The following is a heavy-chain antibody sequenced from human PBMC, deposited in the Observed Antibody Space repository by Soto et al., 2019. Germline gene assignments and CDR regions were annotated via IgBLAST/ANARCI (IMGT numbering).Heavy chain of an antibody. V-gene: IGHV3-23*01. J-gene: IGHJ4*02. CDR2: ISGSGGST. CDR1: GFTFSSYA. Sequence: PGGSLRLSCAASGFTFSSYAMSWVRQAPGKGLEWVSAISGSGGSTYYADSVKGRFTISRDNAKNTLYLQMNSLRAEDTAVYYCAKSLSSGWSLEFDYWGQGTLVTVSS. CDR3: AKSLSSGWSLEFDY. D-gene: IGHD6-19*01.